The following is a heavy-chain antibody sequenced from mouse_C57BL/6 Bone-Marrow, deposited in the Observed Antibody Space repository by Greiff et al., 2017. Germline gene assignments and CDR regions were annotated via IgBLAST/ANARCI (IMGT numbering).Heavy chain of an antibody. CDR2: IDPSDSYT. D-gene: IGHD1-1*01. Sequence: QVHVKQPGAELVKPGASVKLSCKASGYTFTSYWMQWVKQRPGQGLEWIGEIDPSDSYTNYNQKFKGKAILTVDTSSSTAYMQLSSLTSEDSAVYYCAIYYDFDYWGQGTTLTVSS. CDR3: AIYYDFDY. CDR1: GYTFTSYW. V-gene: IGHV1-50*01. J-gene: IGHJ2*01.